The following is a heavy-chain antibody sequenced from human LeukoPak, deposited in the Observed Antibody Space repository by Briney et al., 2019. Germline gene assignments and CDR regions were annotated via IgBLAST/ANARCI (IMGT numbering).Heavy chain of an antibody. Sequence: SETLSLTCTVSGGSISSGGYYWSWIRQHPGKGLEWIGYIYSSGSSYYNSSLKSRITMSIDTPDYQSSLKLSSVTAADTAVYYCAIISWANAAFDIWGQGTVATVSS. CDR3: AIISWANAAFDI. CDR2: IYSSGSS. CDR1: GGSISSGGYY. V-gene: IGHV4-31*03. D-gene: IGHD2-21*01. J-gene: IGHJ3*02.